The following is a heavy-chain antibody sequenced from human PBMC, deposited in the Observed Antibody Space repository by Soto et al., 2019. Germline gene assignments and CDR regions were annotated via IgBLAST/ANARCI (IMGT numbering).Heavy chain of an antibody. V-gene: IGHV3-15*01. CDR3: TTDGLITCGGVLVPNWFDS. Sequence: PGGSLRLSFAATGFTFSNAWMSWVRQAPGKGLEWVGHIKSKTDGGATDYAAPVKGRFTISRDESENTVYLQMNSLKTEDTAVYYCTTDGLITCGGVLVPNWFDSWAQGTLVTVSS. D-gene: IGHD3-16*02. J-gene: IGHJ5*01. CDR1: GFTFSNAW. CDR2: IKSKTDGGAT.